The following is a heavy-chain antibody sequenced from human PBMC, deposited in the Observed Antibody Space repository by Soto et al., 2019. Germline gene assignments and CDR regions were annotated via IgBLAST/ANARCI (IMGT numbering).Heavy chain of an antibody. CDR1: WGSGVDYG. Sequence: LETLCVRWSVAWGSGVDYGGSWIRQPPGKGLEWIGYMYHSGSSNYNPSLKRRVTISVDTYKNQVSLEVTSVIAADTAVYYCARDHVVETNYGFFDYWGQGILVTVSS. J-gene: IGHJ4*02. CDR2: MYHSGSS. V-gene: IGHV4-59*02. CDR3: ARDHVVETNYGFFDY. D-gene: IGHD2-15*01.